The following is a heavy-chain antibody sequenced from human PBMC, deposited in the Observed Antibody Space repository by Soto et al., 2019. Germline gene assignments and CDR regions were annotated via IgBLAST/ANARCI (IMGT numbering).Heavy chain of an antibody. CDR1: GFSLSCSGVG. V-gene: IGHV2-5*02. Sequence: QITLKESGPTLVKPTQTLTLTCTFSGFSLSCSGVGVAWIRQPPGKALEWLALIYWDDDKRYSPSLKSRLTLTNDTSKHQVVLTMTNMGPVDTGTYYFAHSRYTANLDYRGQGTLVTVSS. CDR2: IYWDDDK. CDR3: AHSRYTANLDY. D-gene: IGHD1-26*01. J-gene: IGHJ4*02.